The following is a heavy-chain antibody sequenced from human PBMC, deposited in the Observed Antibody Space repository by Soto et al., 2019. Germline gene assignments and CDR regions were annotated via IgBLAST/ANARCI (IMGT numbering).Heavy chain of an antibody. CDR2: IVPSVDTT. Sequence: SVKGSFNASGGPLIRSGFDWVRQSPGQGLEWMGMIVPSVDTTNYAQKFQARVTISTDQFTSTVYMDLRGLRSEDTAVYYCARCPQPTDTADPYAVDVWGQGTRVTVSS. CDR1: GGPLIRSG. V-gene: IGHV1-69*05. CDR3: ARCPQPTDTADPYAVDV. J-gene: IGHJ6*02. D-gene: IGHD2-21*02.